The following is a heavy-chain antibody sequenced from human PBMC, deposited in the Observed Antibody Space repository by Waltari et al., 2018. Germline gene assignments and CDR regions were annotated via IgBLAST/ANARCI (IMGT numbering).Heavy chain of an antibody. CDR1: GDSISSTSYY. D-gene: IGHD2-15*01. Sequence: QLHLQESGPGLVKPSETLSLTCSVSGDSISSTSYYWGWIRQPPGKGLEWIGSFGYNANTYYNPSLKSRVSISVDTSKNHFSLQLMSVTAADTAIYYCARPGRVGGGSLMALDYWGQGTLVTVPS. V-gene: IGHV4-39*02. CDR3: ARPGRVGGGSLMALDY. CDR2: FGYNANT. J-gene: IGHJ4*02.